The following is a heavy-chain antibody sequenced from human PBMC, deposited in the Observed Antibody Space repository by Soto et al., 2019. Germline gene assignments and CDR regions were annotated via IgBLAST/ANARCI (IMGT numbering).Heavy chain of an antibody. J-gene: IGHJ4*02. Sequence: SETLSLTCPVSGGAVSSRCYHWGWIRQPPGKGLEWIGSIYYSGSTYSNPSLKSRVTISVDTSKNQFSLKLSSVTAVDTAVYYCVRHDGVEVIAAIDYWGQGTQVTVSS. V-gene: IGHV4-39*01. CDR1: GGAVSSRCYH. CDR2: IYYSGST. CDR3: VRHDGVEVIAAIDY. D-gene: IGHD2-21*01.